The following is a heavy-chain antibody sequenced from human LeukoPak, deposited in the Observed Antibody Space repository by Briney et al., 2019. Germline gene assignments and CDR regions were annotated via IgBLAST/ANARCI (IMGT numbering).Heavy chain of an antibody. Sequence: GGSLRLSCAASGFTFSSYGMHWVRQAPGKGLEWVAFMRYDGSNRNYADSVKGRFTISRDNAKNTLYLQMNSLRAEDTAVYYCARGDEYSGYDYADYWGQGTLVTVSS. CDR1: GFTFSSYG. D-gene: IGHD5-12*01. CDR3: ARGDEYSGYDYADY. V-gene: IGHV3-30*02. J-gene: IGHJ4*02. CDR2: MRYDGSNR.